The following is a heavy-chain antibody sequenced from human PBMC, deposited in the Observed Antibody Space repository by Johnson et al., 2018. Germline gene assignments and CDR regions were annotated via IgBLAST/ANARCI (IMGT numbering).Heavy chain of an antibody. CDR3: ARQAIARLDYYYMDV. CDR1: GGTFTSYD. D-gene: IGHD2-15*01. Sequence: QVQLVESGAEVKKPGASVKVSCKASGGTFTSYDINWVRQATGQGLEWMGWMNPNRGNTGYAQKFQGRVTMTRNTSISTAYMELSSLRSEGTAVYYRARQAIARLDYYYMDVGGKATTVIVSS. J-gene: IGHJ6*03. V-gene: IGHV1-8*01. CDR2: MNPNRGNT.